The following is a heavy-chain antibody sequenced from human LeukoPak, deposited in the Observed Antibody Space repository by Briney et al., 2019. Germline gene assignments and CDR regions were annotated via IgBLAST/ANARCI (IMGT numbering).Heavy chain of an antibody. Sequence: SETLSLTCTVSGGSISSSSYYWGWIRQPPGKGLEWIGSIYYSGSTYYNPSLKSRVTISVDTSKNQFSLKLSSVTAADTAVYYCARVVYYDSSGYYEGDYYYYYYMDVWGKGTTVTVSS. D-gene: IGHD3-22*01. CDR3: ARVVYYDSSGYYEGDYYYYYYMDV. V-gene: IGHV4-39*07. CDR2: IYYSGST. J-gene: IGHJ6*03. CDR1: GGSISSSSYY.